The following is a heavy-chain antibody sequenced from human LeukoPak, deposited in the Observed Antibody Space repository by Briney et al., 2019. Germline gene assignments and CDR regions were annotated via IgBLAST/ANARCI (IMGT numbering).Heavy chain of an antibody. D-gene: IGHD3-10*01. V-gene: IGHV4-61*02. CDR2: IYTSGST. CDR1: GGSISTGSYS. CDR3: ARDYGSGDQKCFDP. J-gene: IGHJ5*02. Sequence: SETLPLTCTVSGGSISTGSYSWNWIRQPAGKGLEWIGRIYTSGSTNYNPSPKSRVTVSVDTSKNQFSLKLSSVTAADTAVYYCARDYGSGDQKCFDPWGQGTLVTVSS.